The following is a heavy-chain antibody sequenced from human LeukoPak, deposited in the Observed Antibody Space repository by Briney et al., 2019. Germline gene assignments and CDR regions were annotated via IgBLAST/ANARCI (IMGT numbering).Heavy chain of an antibody. Sequence: GGSLRLSCAASGFTFSSYEMNWVRQAPGKGLERVTYISSSGSTIYYADSVKGRFTISRDNSKNTLYLQMNSLRAEDTAVYYCAKDGTTISLDYWGQGTLVTVSS. CDR1: GFTFSSYE. CDR2: ISSSGSTI. V-gene: IGHV3-48*03. J-gene: IGHJ4*02. CDR3: AKDGTTISLDY. D-gene: IGHD4-11*01.